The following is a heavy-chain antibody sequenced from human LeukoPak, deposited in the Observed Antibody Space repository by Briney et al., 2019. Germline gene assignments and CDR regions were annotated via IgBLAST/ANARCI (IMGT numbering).Heavy chain of an antibody. CDR3: ARDHPRITMVRGVISYYFDY. V-gene: IGHV3-30*03. CDR1: GFTFSSYG. CDR2: ISYDGSNK. D-gene: IGHD3-10*01. J-gene: IGHJ4*02. Sequence: GGSLRLSCAASGFTFSSYGMHWVRQAPGKGLEWVAVISYDGSNKYYADSVKGRFTISRDNSKNTLYLQMNSLRAEDTAVYYCARDHPRITMVRGVISYYFDYWGQGTLVTVSS.